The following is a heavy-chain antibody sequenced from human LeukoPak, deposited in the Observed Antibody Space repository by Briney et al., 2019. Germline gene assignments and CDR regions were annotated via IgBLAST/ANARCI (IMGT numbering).Heavy chain of an antibody. CDR2: INHSGST. CDR1: GGSFSGYY. J-gene: IGHJ4*02. CDR3: ARVSTVTSDY. D-gene: IGHD4-17*01. V-gene: IGHV4-34*01. Sequence: SSETLSLTCAVYGGSFSGYYWSWIRQPPGKGLEWIGEINHSGSTNYNPSLKSRVTISVDTSKNQFSLKLSSVTAADTAVYYCARVSTVTSDYWGQGTLVTDSS.